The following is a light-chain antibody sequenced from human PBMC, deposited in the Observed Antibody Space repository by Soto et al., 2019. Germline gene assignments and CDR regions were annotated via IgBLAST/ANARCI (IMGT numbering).Light chain of an antibody. CDR1: SSDVGGYNY. Sequence: QSALTQPPSASGSPGQSVTISCTGTSSDVGGYNYVSWYQQHPGKAPKLMISEVSKRPSGVPDRFSGSKSGNTASLTVSGLQSEDEADYYCSSYAGSTLWVFGGGTKLTV. CDR2: EVS. V-gene: IGLV2-8*01. CDR3: SSYAGSTLWV. J-gene: IGLJ3*02.